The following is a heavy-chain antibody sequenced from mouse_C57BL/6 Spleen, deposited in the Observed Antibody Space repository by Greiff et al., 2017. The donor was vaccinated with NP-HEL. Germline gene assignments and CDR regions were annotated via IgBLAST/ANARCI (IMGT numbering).Heavy chain of an antibody. CDR1: GYTFTGYW. CDR2: ILPGSGST. J-gene: IGHJ4*01. Sequence: QVQLQQSGAELMKPGASVKLSCKATGYTFTGYWIEWVKQRPGHGLEWIGEILPGSGSTNYNEKFKGKATLTADTSSNTAYMQLSSLPTEDSAIYYCARWVMTTVVATPRAMDYWGQGASVTVSS. D-gene: IGHD1-1*01. CDR3: ARWVMTTVVATPRAMDY. V-gene: IGHV1-9*01.